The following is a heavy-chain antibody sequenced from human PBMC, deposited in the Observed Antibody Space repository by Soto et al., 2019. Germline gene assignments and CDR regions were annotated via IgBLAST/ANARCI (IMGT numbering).Heavy chain of an antibody. CDR2: ISAYTGNT. Sequence: QVQLVQSGSEVKKPGASVKVSCKASGYTFTNYGISWVRQAPGQRLEWMGWISAYTGNTNYAQNFQGRVTMTTDTSTTTAYMDLRSLISDDTDVYYCARDCGGDCFPDYWGQGTLVTVSS. J-gene: IGHJ4*02. CDR3: ARDCGGDCFPDY. V-gene: IGHV1-18*01. D-gene: IGHD2-21*02. CDR1: GYTFTNYG.